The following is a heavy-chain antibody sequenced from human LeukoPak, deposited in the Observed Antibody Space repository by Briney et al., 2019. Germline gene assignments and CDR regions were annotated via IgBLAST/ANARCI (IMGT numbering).Heavy chain of an antibody. D-gene: IGHD3-10*01. V-gene: IGHV4-4*07. J-gene: IGHJ6*03. CDR2: IYTSGST. Sequence: SETLSLTCTVSGGSISSYYWSWIRQPAGKGLEWIGRIYTSGSTNYNPSLKSRVTMSVDTSKNQFSLKLSSVTAADTAVYYCARSPGSSKYYYMDVWGKGTTVTISS. CDR3: ARSPGSSKYYYMDV. CDR1: GGSISSYY.